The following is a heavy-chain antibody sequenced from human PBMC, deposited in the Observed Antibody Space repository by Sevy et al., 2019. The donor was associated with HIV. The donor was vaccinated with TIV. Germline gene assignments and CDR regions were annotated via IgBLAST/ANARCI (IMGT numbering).Heavy chain of an antibody. CDR2: IRYDGSNT. CDR1: GFTFSRYG. D-gene: IGHD1-26*01. V-gene: IGHV3-30*02. Sequence: GESLKISCAASGFTFSRYGMHWVRQAPGKGLEWVAFIRYDGSNTYYTDSVKGRITISRDNSKNTLYLQMASLRTEDTAVYYCAVGLLEPFDYWGQGTLVTVSS. CDR3: AVGLLEPFDY. J-gene: IGHJ4*02.